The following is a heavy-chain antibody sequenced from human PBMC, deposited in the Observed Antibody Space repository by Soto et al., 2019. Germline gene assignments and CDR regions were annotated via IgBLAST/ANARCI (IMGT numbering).Heavy chain of an antibody. V-gene: IGHV4-59*01. D-gene: IGHD2-15*01. J-gene: IGHJ4*02. Sequence: SETLSLTCTVSGGSISSFYWSWVRQPPGKGLEGIGYIYYSGSTNYNPSLKSRVTISVDTSKNQCSLKLSSVTAADTAVYYCARDNQVAFDYWGQGTLVTVSS. CDR1: GGSISSFY. CDR3: ARDNQVAFDY. CDR2: IYYSGST.